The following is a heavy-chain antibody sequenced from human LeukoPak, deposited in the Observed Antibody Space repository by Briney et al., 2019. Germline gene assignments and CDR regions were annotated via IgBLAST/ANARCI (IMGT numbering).Heavy chain of an antibody. V-gene: IGHV4-34*12. CDR3: ARITYCGGDWCRHFDL. Sequence: KPSETLSLTCAVYGASFSDYYWSWIRQPPGKGLEWIGEVIPSGGTNYNPSLKSRVTISVDRSKNQLSLRLSSVTAADTAVYYCARITYCGGDWCRHFDLWGCGTPVTVSS. CDR2: VIPSGGT. J-gene: IGHJ2*01. D-gene: IGHD2-21*02. CDR1: GASFSDYY.